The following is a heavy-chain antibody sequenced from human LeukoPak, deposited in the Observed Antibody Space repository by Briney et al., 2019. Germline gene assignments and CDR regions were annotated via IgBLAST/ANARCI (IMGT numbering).Heavy chain of an antibody. CDR1: GGSISSGGYY. D-gene: IGHD3-10*01. Sequence: SETLSLTCTVSGGSISSGGYYWSWIRQHPGKGLEWIGYIYYSGSTYYNPSLKSRVTISVDTSKNQFSLKLSSVTAADTAVYYCASLRWFGELSPNWFDPWGQGTPVTVSS. CDR3: ASLRWFGELSPNWFDP. CDR2: IYYSGST. V-gene: IGHV4-31*03. J-gene: IGHJ5*02.